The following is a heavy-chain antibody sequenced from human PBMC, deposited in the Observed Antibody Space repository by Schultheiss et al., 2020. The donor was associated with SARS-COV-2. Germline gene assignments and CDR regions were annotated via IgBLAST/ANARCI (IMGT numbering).Heavy chain of an antibody. V-gene: IGHV4-59*01. Sequence: SETLSLTCAVYGGSFSGYDWSWIRQPPGKGLEWIGYIYYSGSTNYNPSLKSRVTISVDTSKNQFSLKLRSVTAADTAVYYCARLTGDYYYGMDVWGQGTTVTVSS. CDR1: GGSFSGYD. CDR3: ARLTGDYYYGMDV. J-gene: IGHJ6*02. D-gene: IGHD1-20*01. CDR2: IYYSGST.